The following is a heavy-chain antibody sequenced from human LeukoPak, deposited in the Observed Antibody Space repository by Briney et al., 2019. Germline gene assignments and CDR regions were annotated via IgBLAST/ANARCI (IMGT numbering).Heavy chain of an antibody. CDR3: AAGTAADY. V-gene: IGHV3-11*03. J-gene: IGHJ4*02. CDR2: ISSSSSYT. D-gene: IGHD6-13*01. CDR1: GIPLRDYY. Sequence: GGSLSLLRVVSGIPLRDYYMNWIRQAPGKGLEWISYISSSSSYTDYADSVKGRFTISRDNAQNALFLQMNSLRVEDTAVYYCAAGTAADYWGQGTLVTVSS.